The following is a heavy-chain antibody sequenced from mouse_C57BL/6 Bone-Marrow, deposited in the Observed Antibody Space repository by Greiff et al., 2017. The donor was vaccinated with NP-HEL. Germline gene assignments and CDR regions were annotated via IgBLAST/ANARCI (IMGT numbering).Heavy chain of an antibody. Sequence: VQLQQSGPELVKPGASVKMSCKASGYTFTDYNMHWVKQSHGKSLEWIGYINPNNGGTSYNQKFKGKATLTVNKSSSTAYMELRSLTSEDSAVYYCARLRGSSYYFDYWGQGTTLTVSS. V-gene: IGHV1-22*01. CDR3: ARLRGSSYYFDY. CDR2: INPNNGGT. D-gene: IGHD1-1*01. J-gene: IGHJ2*01. CDR1: GYTFTDYN.